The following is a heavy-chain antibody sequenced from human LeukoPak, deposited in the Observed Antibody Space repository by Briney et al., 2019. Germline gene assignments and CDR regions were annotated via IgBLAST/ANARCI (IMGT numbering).Heavy chain of an antibody. D-gene: IGHD2-21*02. Sequence: GGSLRLSCAASGFTFSSYGMHWVRQAPGKGLEWVAVISYDGSNKYYADSVKGRFTISRDNSKNTLYLQMNSLRAEDTAVYYCARVWHIVVVTALDYWGQGTLVTVSS. J-gene: IGHJ4*02. CDR2: ISYDGSNK. CDR3: ARVWHIVVVTALDY. CDR1: GFTFSSYG. V-gene: IGHV3-30*19.